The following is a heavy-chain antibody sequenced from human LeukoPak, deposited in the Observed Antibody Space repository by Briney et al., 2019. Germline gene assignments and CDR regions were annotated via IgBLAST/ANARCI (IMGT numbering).Heavy chain of an antibody. CDR3: ARARAYDSSGYYL. CDR2: INSDGSST. D-gene: IGHD3-22*01. J-gene: IGHJ4*02. CDR1: GFTFSSYW. Sequence: GGSLRLSCAASGFTFSSYWMHWVRQAPGKGLVWVSRINSDGSSTSYADSVKGRFTISRDNAKNTLYLQMNSLRVEDTALYYCARARAYDSSGYYLWGQGTLVTVSS. V-gene: IGHV3-74*01.